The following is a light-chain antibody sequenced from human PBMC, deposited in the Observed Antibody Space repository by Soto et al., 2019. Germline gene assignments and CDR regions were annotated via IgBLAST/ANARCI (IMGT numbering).Light chain of an antibody. V-gene: IGLV1-36*01. CDR3: AAWDDSLKGVV. CDR2: YDD. CDR1: SSNIGNNA. Sequence: QSVLTQPPSVSEAPRQRVTISCSGSSSNIGNNAVNWYQQLPGKAPKLLIYYDDLLPSGVSDRFSGSKSGTSASLAISGLQSGDEGDYYCAAWDDSLKGVVFGGGPKVTVL. J-gene: IGLJ2*01.